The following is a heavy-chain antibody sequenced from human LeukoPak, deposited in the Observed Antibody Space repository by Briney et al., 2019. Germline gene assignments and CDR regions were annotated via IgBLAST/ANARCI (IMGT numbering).Heavy chain of an antibody. J-gene: IGHJ3*01. Sequence: ASVKVSCKASGYTFTGYYMHWVRQAPGQGLEWMGWINPNSGGTNYAQKFQGRVTMTRDTSISTAYMELSRLRSDDTAEYYCAREHDYSNYYGAFDVWGQGTMVTVSS. D-gene: IGHD4-11*01. V-gene: IGHV1-2*02. CDR2: INPNSGGT. CDR3: AREHDYSNYYGAFDV. CDR1: GYTFTGYY.